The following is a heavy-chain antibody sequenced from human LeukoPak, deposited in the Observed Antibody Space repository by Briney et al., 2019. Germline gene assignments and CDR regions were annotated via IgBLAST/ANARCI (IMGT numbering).Heavy chain of an antibody. CDR1: GFTFSSYS. V-gene: IGHV3-21*01. D-gene: IGHD3-10*01. CDR3: ARDLVTIVRGEGAFDI. J-gene: IGHJ3*02. CDR2: ISSSSSHI. Sequence: GGSLTLSCAASGFTFSSYSMNWVRQAPGKGLEWVSSISSSSSHIYYADSVKGRFTISRDNAKNSLYLQMNSLRAEDTAVYYCARDLVTIVRGEGAFDIWGQGTMVTVSS.